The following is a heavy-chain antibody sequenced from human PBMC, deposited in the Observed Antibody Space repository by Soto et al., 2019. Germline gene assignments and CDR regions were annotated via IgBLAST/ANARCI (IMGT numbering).Heavy chain of an antibody. CDR1: GYSFNNFW. D-gene: IGHD3-10*01. Sequence: EEQLVQSGAEVKKPGESLRISCKGSGYSFNNFWISWVRQVPGKGLEWMGTIDPSDSYTIYSPSFQGHVTISADKSITTAYLRWNSLKASDSAVYYCARERSGPSDYWGQGTLVTVSS. J-gene: IGHJ4*02. CDR2: IDPSDSYT. CDR3: ARERSGPSDY. V-gene: IGHV5-10-1*03.